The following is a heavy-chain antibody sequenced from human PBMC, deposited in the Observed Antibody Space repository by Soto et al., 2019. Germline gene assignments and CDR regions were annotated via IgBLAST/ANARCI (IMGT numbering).Heavy chain of an antibody. CDR3: ARGIGIAAANWFDP. CDR1: GGSISSYY. Sequence: SETLSLTCTVSGGSISSYYWSWIRQPPGKGLEWIGYIYYSGSTNYNPSLKSRVTISVDTSKNQFSLKLSSVTAADTAVYYCARGIGIAAANWFDPWGQGTLGTVS. V-gene: IGHV4-59*01. CDR2: IYYSGST. J-gene: IGHJ5*02. D-gene: IGHD6-13*01.